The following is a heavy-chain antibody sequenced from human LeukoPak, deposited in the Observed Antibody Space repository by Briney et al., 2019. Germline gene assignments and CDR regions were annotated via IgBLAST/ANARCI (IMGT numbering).Heavy chain of an antibody. J-gene: IGHJ4*02. CDR1: VGSFSGYH. CDR3: AREDIVSSSTGG. V-gene: IGHV4-34*01. CDR2: INHSGST. Sequence: PSETLSLTCAVYVGSFSGYHWTWIRQSPGKGLEWIGEINHSGSTKYNPSLKSRVTISADTSKNQFSLKLTSVTAADTAVYYCAREDIVSSSTGGWGQGTLVTVSS. D-gene: IGHD2-15*01.